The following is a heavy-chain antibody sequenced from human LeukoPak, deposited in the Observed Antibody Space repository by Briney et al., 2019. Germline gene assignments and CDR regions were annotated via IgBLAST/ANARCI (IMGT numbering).Heavy chain of an antibody. J-gene: IGHJ4*02. D-gene: IGHD3-22*01. Sequence: ASVKVSCKASGYTFTGYYMHWVRQAPGQGLEWMGWINPNSGGTNYAQKFQGWVTMTRDTSISTAYMELSRLRSDDTAVYYCARGDSSGYPLDYWGQGTLVTVSS. CDR3: ARGDSSGYPLDY. CDR2: INPNSGGT. CDR1: GYTFTGYY. V-gene: IGHV1-2*04.